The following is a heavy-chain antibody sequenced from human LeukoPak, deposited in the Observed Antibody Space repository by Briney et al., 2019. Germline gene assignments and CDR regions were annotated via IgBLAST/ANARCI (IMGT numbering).Heavy chain of an antibody. CDR1: GGSISSYY. CDR3: ARDLYCSSTSCRANNWFDP. D-gene: IGHD2-2*01. CDR2: IYTSGST. J-gene: IGHJ5*02. Sequence: SETLSLTCTVSGGSISSYYWSWIRQPAGKGLEWIGRIYTSGSTNYSPSLKSRVTISVDKSKNQFSLKLSSVTAADTAVYYCARDLYCSSTSCRANNWFDPWGKGTLVTVSS. V-gene: IGHV4-4*07.